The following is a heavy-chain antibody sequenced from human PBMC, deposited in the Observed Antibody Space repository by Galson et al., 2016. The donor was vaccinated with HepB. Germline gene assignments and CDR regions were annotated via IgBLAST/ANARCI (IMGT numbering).Heavy chain of an antibody. CDR2: IGNDGTAT. V-gene: IGHV3-74*01. CDR3: VRDGGSVPGHDWHFDP. Sequence: SLRLSCAASGFAFHVYLMHWVRQAPGKGLEWVSRIGNDGTATSYADSVKGRFTMSRDNAKNTLYLQMNSLTVEDTAVYYCVRDGGSVPGHDWHFDPWGRGTLVTVSS. D-gene: IGHD3-16*01. CDR1: GFAFHVYL. J-gene: IGHJ2*01.